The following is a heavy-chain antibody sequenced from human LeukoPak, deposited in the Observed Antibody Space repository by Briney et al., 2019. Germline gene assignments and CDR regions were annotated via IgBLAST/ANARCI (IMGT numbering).Heavy chain of an antibody. V-gene: IGHV4-59*01. Sequence: TSKTLSLTCTVSGGSISSYYWSWIRQPPGKGLEWIGYIYYSGSTNYNPSLKSRVTISVDTSKNQFSLKLSSVTAADTAVYYCARDMGYCGGDCFRNWFDPWGQGTLVTVSS. CDR2: IYYSGST. CDR1: GGSISSYY. D-gene: IGHD2-21*02. CDR3: ARDMGYCGGDCFRNWFDP. J-gene: IGHJ5*02.